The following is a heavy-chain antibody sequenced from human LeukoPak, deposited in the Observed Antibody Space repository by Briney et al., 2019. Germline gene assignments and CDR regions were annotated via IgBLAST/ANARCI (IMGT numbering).Heavy chain of an antibody. V-gene: IGHV3-21*01. CDR2: VSSSSTYI. Sequence: KPGGSLRLSCAASGFTFSSFSMNWVRQAPGKGLEWVSSVSSSSTYIYYADSVKGRITISRDNAKNSLYLQMNSLRAEDTAVYYCARQIAVGGEWAFDIWGQGTMVTVSS. CDR1: GFTFSSFS. J-gene: IGHJ3*02. CDR3: ARQIAVGGEWAFDI. D-gene: IGHD6-19*01.